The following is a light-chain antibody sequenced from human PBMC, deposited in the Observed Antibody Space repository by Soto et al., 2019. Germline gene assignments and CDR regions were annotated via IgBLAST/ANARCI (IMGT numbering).Light chain of an antibody. CDR3: QQYHSYWT. Sequence: DIQMTQSPSTLSGSVGDRVTITCRASQSISSWLAWYQQKSGKAPKLLIYDASSLESGVPQRFSGSGCGTEFTLTISSLQTDDFATYYCQQYHSYWTFGQGTKVDIK. V-gene: IGKV1-5*01. J-gene: IGKJ1*01. CDR1: QSISSW. CDR2: DAS.